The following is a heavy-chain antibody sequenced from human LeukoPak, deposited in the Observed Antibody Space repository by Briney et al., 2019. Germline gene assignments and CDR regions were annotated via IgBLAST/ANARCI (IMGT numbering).Heavy chain of an antibody. D-gene: IGHD3-10*01. CDR2: IYYSGST. V-gene: IGHV4-59*12. CDR1: GGSISSYY. CDR3: ARSIKEENWFDP. Sequence: SETLSLTCTVSGGSISSYYWSWIRQPPGKGLEWIGHIYYSGSTYYNPSLKSRVTISVDTSKNQFSLKLSSVTAADTAVYYCARSIKEENWFDPWGQGTLVTVSS. J-gene: IGHJ5*02.